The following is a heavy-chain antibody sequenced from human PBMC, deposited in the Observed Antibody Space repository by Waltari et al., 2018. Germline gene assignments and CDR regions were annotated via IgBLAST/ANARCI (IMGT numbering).Heavy chain of an antibody. Sequence: EFQLLEAGGGLAQPGGSLRLSCAASGFPLTSYTVHWVRQAPGKGLEWVSLMSGSGLIEYGDSVKGRFTISRDNAKNTLYLEMNRLRVEDTAVYFCAKDEGNRIAPTFGMDAWGHGTTVLVS. V-gene: IGHV3-23*01. CDR3: AKDEGNRIAPTFGMDA. CDR2: MSGSGLI. CDR1: GFPLTSYT. J-gene: IGHJ6*02. D-gene: IGHD3-16*01.